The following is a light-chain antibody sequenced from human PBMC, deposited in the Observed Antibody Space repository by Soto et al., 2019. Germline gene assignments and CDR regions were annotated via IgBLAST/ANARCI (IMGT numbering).Light chain of an antibody. J-gene: IGKJ1*01. Sequence: DIVMTQSPDSLAVSLGERATINCKSSQSVLYSSNNKNFLAWYQQKPGQPPKLLIYWASTRESGVPDRFSGSGSGTDFTLTISSLQADVVAVYYCQQYSTTPWTFGQGTKVEIK. CDR3: QQYSTTPWT. CDR1: QSVLYSSNNKNF. CDR2: WAS. V-gene: IGKV4-1*01.